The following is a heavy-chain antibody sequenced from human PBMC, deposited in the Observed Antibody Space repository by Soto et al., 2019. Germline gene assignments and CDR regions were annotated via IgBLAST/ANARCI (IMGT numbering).Heavy chain of an antibody. J-gene: IGHJ4*02. CDR1: GGSFSGYY. D-gene: IGHD4-4*01. Sequence: SETLSLTCAVYGGSFSGYYWSWIRQPPGKGLEWIGEINHSGSTNYNPSLKSRVTISVDTSKNQFSLKLSSVTAADTAVYYCARDRTTVTDLFDYWGQGTLVTVSS. V-gene: IGHV4-34*01. CDR2: INHSGST. CDR3: ARDRTTVTDLFDY.